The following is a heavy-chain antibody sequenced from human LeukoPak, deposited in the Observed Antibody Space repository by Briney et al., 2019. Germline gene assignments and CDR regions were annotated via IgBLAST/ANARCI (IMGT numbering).Heavy chain of an antibody. D-gene: IGHD6-19*01. CDR2: ISAYNGNT. V-gene: IGHV1-18*01. J-gene: IGHJ4*02. CDR1: GYTFTSYG. Sequence: ASVKVSCKASGYTFTSYGISWVRQAPGQGLEWMGWISAYNGNTNYAQKLQGRVTMTTDTSTSTAYMELRSLRSDDTAVYYCASVSSSGWSSDYFDYWGQGTLVTVSS. CDR3: ASVSSSGWSSDYFDY.